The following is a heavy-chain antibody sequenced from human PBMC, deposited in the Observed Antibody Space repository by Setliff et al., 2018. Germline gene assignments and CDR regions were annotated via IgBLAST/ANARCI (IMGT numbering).Heavy chain of an antibody. D-gene: IGHD3-9*01. CDR1: GWSFIGYY. J-gene: IGHJ4*02. Sequence: SETLSLTCAVYGWSFIGYYLSWIRQPPGTGLEWIGEINHSGSTNYNPSLKRRVTISVDTSKNQFSLKLSSVTAADTSVYYCARGSSGRILTGPRYYFDYWGQGTLVTVSS. CDR3: ARGSSGRILTGPRYYFDY. V-gene: IGHV4-34*01. CDR2: INHSGST.